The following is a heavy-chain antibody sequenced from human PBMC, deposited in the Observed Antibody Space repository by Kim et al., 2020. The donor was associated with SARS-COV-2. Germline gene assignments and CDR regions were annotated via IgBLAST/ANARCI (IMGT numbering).Heavy chain of an antibody. D-gene: IGHD6-19*01. V-gene: IGHV3-30*03. CDR1: GFTLTNYG. J-gene: IGHJ3*02. Sequence: GGSLRLSCEASGFTLTNYGMHWVRQAPGTGLEWVAFMSYDGSVKYYGETVKGRFTISRDTSKNNLFLQMDSLRAEDTAVYYCTRGAVSGKDAFGIWGQGSLVTVSS. CDR2: MSYDGSVK. CDR3: TRGAVSGKDAFGI.